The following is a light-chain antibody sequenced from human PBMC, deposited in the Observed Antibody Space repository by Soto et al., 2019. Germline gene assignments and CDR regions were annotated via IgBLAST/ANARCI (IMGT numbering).Light chain of an antibody. CDR1: QSVRSSD. CDR3: QQYGTSPLT. V-gene: IGKV3-20*01. Sequence: EIVLTQSPGTLSLSPGERATLFCRASQSVRSSDLAWYQQKPGQTPSLLIYGASSRATGTPDRLSGSGSGTDFTLTISRLEPEDFAVYYCQQYGTSPLTFGGGTKVDIK. J-gene: IGKJ4*01. CDR2: GAS.